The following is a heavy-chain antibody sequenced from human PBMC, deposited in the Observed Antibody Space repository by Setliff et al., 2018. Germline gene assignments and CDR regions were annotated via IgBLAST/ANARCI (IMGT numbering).Heavy chain of an antibody. V-gene: IGHV1-18*01. CDR2: INAYNGNT. D-gene: IGHD2-15*01. Sequence: GASVKVSCKASGYEFNNYGIAWVRQAPGQGLEWMGWINAYNGNTFYAPKLQGRVTMTTDASTATAYLEWRSLRSDDTAVYFCALSSLSLCSGGNCPNAFDVWGQGTMVTVSS. J-gene: IGHJ3*01. CDR3: ALSSLSLCSGGNCPNAFDV. CDR1: GYEFNNYG.